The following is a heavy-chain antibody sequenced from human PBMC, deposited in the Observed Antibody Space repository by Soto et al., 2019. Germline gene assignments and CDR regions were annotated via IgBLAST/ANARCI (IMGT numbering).Heavy chain of an antibody. Sequence: PSETLSLTCAVYGGSFSGYYWSWIRQPPGKGLEWIGEINHSGSTNYNPSLKSRVTISVDTSKNQFSLKLSSVTAADTAVYYCARRKGGWYIDYWGQGTLVTVSS. CDR1: GGSFSGYY. D-gene: IGHD6-19*01. CDR2: INHSGST. V-gene: IGHV4-34*01. J-gene: IGHJ4*02. CDR3: ARRKGGWYIDY.